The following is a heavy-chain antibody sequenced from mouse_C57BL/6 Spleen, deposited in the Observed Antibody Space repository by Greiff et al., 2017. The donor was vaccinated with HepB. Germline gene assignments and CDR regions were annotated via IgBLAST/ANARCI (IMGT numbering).Heavy chain of an antibody. J-gene: IGHJ1*03. Sequence: QVQLQQPGAELVMPGASVKLSCKASGYTFTSYWMHWVKQRPGQGLEWIGEIDPSDSYTNYNQKCKGKSTLTVDKSSSTAYMQLSSLTSEDSAVYYCARSPVGYFDVWGTGTTVTVSS. V-gene: IGHV1-69*01. CDR1: GYTFTSYW. CDR3: ARSPVGYFDV. CDR2: IDPSDSYT.